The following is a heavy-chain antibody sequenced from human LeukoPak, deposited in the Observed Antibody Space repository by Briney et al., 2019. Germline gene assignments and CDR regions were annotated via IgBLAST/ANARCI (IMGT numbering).Heavy chain of an antibody. CDR1: GGSFSGYY. Sequence: SETLSLTCAVYGGSFSGYYWSWIRRPPGKGLEWIGEINHSGSTNYNPSLKSRVTISVDTSKNQFSLRLSSVTAADTAVYYCARSSGGVAAAATPWGQGTLVTVSS. CDR2: INHSGST. J-gene: IGHJ5*02. CDR3: ARSSGGVAAAATP. V-gene: IGHV4-34*01. D-gene: IGHD6-13*01.